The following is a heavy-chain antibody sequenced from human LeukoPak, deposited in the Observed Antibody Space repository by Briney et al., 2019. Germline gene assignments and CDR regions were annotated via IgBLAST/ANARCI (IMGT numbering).Heavy chain of an antibody. CDR3: AKDQGYYGSGSYKEYFQH. CDR1: GFTFSSYA. Sequence: GGSLRLSCAASGFTFSSYAMSWVRQAPGKGLEWVSAISGSGGSTYYADSVKGRFTTSRDNSKNTLYLRMNSLRADDTAVYYCAKDQGYYGSGSYKEYFQHWGQGTLVTVSS. V-gene: IGHV3-23*01. CDR2: ISGSGGST. D-gene: IGHD3-10*01. J-gene: IGHJ1*01.